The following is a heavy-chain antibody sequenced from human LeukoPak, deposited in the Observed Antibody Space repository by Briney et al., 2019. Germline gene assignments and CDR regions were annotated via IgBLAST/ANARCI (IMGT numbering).Heavy chain of an antibody. Sequence: PGGSLRLSCAASGFTFSSYGMHWVRQAPGKGLEWVAVISYDGSNKYYADSVKGRFTISRDNSKNTLYLQMNSLRAEDTAVYYCAKDLVHYDILTGPPDYWGQGTLVTVS. V-gene: IGHV3-30*18. CDR2: ISYDGSNK. CDR3: AKDLVHYDILTGPPDY. CDR1: GFTFSSYG. D-gene: IGHD3-9*01. J-gene: IGHJ4*02.